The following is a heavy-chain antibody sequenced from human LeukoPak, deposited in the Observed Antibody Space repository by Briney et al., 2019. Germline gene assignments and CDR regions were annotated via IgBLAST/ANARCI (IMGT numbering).Heavy chain of an antibody. CDR3: ARDPVTATQDFYGMDV. Sequence: GRSLRLSCAASGFTFSSYGMHWVRRAPGKGLEWVAVIWYDGSNKYYADSVKGRFTISRDNSKNTLYLQMNSLRAEDTAVYYCARDPVTATQDFYGMDVWGQGTTVTVSS. D-gene: IGHD5-18*01. J-gene: IGHJ6*02. CDR1: GFTFSSYG. V-gene: IGHV3-33*01. CDR2: IWYDGSNK.